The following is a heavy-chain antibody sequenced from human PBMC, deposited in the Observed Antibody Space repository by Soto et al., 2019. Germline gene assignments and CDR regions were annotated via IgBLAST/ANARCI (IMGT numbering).Heavy chain of an antibody. CDR1: GYTFTSYD. CDR3: ARGADILTGYYSSGDY. Sequence: ASVKVSCKASGYTFTSYDINWVRQATGQGLEWMGWMNPNSGNTGYAQKFQGRVTMTRNTSISTAYMELSSLRSEDTAVYYCARGADILTGYYSSGDYWGQGTLVTVSS. J-gene: IGHJ4*02. CDR2: MNPNSGNT. D-gene: IGHD3-9*01. V-gene: IGHV1-8*01.